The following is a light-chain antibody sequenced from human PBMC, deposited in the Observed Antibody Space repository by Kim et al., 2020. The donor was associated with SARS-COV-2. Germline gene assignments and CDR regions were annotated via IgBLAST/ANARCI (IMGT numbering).Light chain of an antibody. CDR1: QSVLYSSNNKNY. V-gene: IGKV4-1*01. CDR3: QKYYGTPRT. J-gene: IGKJ1*01. Sequence: DIVMTQSPDSLAVSLDERATINCKSSQSVLYSSNNKNYLAWYQQKPGQPPKLLISWASTRESGVPDRFSGSGSGTDFTLTISSLQAEDVAVYYCQKYYGTPRTFGQGTKVDIK. CDR2: WAS.